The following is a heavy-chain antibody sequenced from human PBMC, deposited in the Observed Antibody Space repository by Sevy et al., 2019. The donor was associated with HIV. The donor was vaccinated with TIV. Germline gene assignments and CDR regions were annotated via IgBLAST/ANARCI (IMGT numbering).Heavy chain of an antibody. CDR3: ARDPGYDFWSGRSWFDP. J-gene: IGHJ5*02. CDR1: GFTFSSCA. CDR2: ISYDGSNK. D-gene: IGHD3-3*01. Sequence: GGSLRLSCAASGFTFSSCAMHWVRQAPGKGLEWVAVISYDGSNKYYADSVKGRFTISRDNSKNTLYLQMSSLRAEDTAVYYCARDPGYDFWSGRSWFDPWGQGTLVTVSS. V-gene: IGHV3-30-3*01.